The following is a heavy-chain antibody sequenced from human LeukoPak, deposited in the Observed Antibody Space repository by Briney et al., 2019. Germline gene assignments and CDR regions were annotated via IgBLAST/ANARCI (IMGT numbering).Heavy chain of an antibody. CDR1: GGSISSGGYS. V-gene: IGHV4-30-4*07. Sequence: PSETLSLTCAVSGGSISSGGYSWSWIRQPPGKGLEWIGYIYYSGSTYYNPSLKSRVTISVDTSKNQFSLKLSSVTAADTAVYYCARGGKMVYAPRSNWFDPWGQGTLVTVSS. D-gene: IGHD2-8*01. CDR3: ARGGKMVYAPRSNWFDP. CDR2: IYYSGST. J-gene: IGHJ5*02.